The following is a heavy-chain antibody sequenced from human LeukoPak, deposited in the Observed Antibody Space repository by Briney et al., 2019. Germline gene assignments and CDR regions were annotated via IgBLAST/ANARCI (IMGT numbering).Heavy chain of an antibody. V-gene: IGHV1-69*13. CDR2: IIPIFDTA. Sequence: SVKVSCKASGGTFSSFGFSWVRQAPGQGLEWMGGIIPIFDTANYAQQFQGRVTITAHESTSTVYMELSSLRSDDTAVYYCARGRIDYGDSRLSLFDYWGQGILVTVSS. D-gene: IGHD4-17*01. J-gene: IGHJ4*02. CDR1: GGTFSSFG. CDR3: ARGRIDYGDSRLSLFDY.